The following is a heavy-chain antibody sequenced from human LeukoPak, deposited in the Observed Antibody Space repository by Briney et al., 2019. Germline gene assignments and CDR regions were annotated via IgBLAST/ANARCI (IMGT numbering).Heavy chain of an antibody. D-gene: IGHD2-15*01. Sequence: ASVKVSCKASGYILTDYYMHWVRQAPGQGLEWMGWIDPNSGDTNYAQKFQGRVTMTRDTSISTVYMELRRLRYDDTAAYYCARGPLEYCSGGTCYSGRNWFDPWGQGTLVTVSS. J-gene: IGHJ5*02. CDR2: IDPNSGDT. V-gene: IGHV1-2*02. CDR3: ARGPLEYCSGGTCYSGRNWFDP. CDR1: GYILTDYY.